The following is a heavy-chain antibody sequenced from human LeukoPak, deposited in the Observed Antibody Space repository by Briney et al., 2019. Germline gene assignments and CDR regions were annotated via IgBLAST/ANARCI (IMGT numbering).Heavy chain of an antibody. V-gene: IGHV3-74*03. CDR3: ARDKKIGESSEIDY. J-gene: IGHJ4*02. D-gene: IGHD3-10*01. CDR1: GLTFSNYW. Sequence: PGGSLRLSCAVSGLTFSNYWAHWVRHAPGKGLVWVSRIHRDGSTTKYADSVKGRFTVSRDNAKNTLNLQMNSLRAEDTAVYYCARDKKIGESSEIDYWGQGTLVTVSS. CDR2: IHRDGSTT.